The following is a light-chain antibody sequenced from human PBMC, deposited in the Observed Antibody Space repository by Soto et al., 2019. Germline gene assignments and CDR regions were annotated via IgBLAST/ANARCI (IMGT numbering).Light chain of an antibody. CDR3: QHYGGSPLT. V-gene: IGKV3-20*01. CDR2: GAA. J-gene: IGKJ4*01. Sequence: EIVLTQSPGTLSLSPGERATLSCRASERVTSNFLAWYQQKPGLAPRLLFCGAASRASGKPDRFSGSGCGTDFTRTISRLGPEDFAVYYCQHYGGSPLTFGGGTKVDIK. CDR1: ERVTSNF.